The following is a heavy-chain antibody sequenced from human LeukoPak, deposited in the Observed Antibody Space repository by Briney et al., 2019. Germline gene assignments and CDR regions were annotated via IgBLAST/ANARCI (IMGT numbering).Heavy chain of an antibody. CDR2: IYTGGNT. V-gene: IGHV3-53*01. CDR1: GFTVDSNY. J-gene: IGHJ4*02. D-gene: IGHD3-22*01. Sequence: GGSLRLSCAASGFTVDSNYLSWVRQAPGKGLEWVSTIYTGGNTYYAASVKGRFTISRDFSKNTVFLHMNSLRAEDTAMYYCARGDDSGYYDYFDYWGQGALVTVSP. CDR3: ARGDDSGYYDYFDY.